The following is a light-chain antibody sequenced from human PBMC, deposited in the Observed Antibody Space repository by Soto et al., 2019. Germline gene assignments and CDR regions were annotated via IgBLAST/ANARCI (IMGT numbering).Light chain of an antibody. J-gene: IGKJ2*01. Sequence: EIVLTQSPATLSLSPGERATLSCRASQSVSSYLAWYQQKPGQAPRLLIYDASNRATGIPARFSGSGSGTDLTLTSSSLESEDFAVYYCQQRSNWPHTFGQGTKLEIK. V-gene: IGKV3-11*01. CDR2: DAS. CDR3: QQRSNWPHT. CDR1: QSVSSY.